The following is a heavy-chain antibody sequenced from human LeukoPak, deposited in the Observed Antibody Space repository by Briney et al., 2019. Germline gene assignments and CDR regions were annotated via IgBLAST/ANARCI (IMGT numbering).Heavy chain of an antibody. Sequence: PETLSLTCTVSGGSISSSSYYWGWIRQPPGKGLEWIGSIYYSGSTYYNPSLKSRVTISVDTSKNQFSLKLSSVTAADTAVYYCAGYDYVWGSYRSWGQGTLVTVSS. V-gene: IGHV4-39*01. CDR2: IYYSGST. J-gene: IGHJ5*02. CDR3: AGYDYVWGSYRS. D-gene: IGHD3-16*02. CDR1: GGSISSSSYY.